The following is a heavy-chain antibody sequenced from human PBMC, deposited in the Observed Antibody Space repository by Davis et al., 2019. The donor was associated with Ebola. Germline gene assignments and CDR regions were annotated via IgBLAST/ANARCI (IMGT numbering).Heavy chain of an antibody. CDR3: ASDCSSTSCPRYYYYYGMDV. CDR2: IIPIFGTA. Sequence: AASVKVSCKASGGTFSSYAISWVRQAPGQGLEWMGGIIPIFGTASYAQKFQGRVTITADKSTSTAYMELSSLRSEDTAVYYCASDCSSTSCPRYYYYYGMDVWGQGTTVTVSS. J-gene: IGHJ6*02. D-gene: IGHD2-2*01. CDR1: GGTFSSYA. V-gene: IGHV1-69*06.